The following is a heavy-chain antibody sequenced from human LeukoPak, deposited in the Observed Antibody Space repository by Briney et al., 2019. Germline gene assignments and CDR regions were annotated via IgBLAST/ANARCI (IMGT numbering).Heavy chain of an antibody. V-gene: IGHV3-23*01. D-gene: IGHD3-22*01. Sequence: GSLRLSCSASGFIFNNYGLMWVRQAPGKGLEWVSAISNDGGGTTYADFVKGRFTISRDNSKNTLSLQMNSLRPEDTVLYYCAKGNSGYFADLWGQGTVVTVSS. CDR1: GFIFNNYG. J-gene: IGHJ5*02. CDR3: AKGNSGYFADL. CDR2: ISNDGGGT.